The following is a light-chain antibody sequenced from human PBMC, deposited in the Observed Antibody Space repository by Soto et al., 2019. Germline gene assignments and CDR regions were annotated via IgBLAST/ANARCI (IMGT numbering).Light chain of an antibody. CDR1: RGHRTYA. CDR3: QTWGTGIQV. J-gene: IGLJ2*01. V-gene: IGLV4-69*01. CDR2: LSSDGSH. Sequence: QSVLTQSPSASASLGASVKLTCTLSRGHRTYAIVWLQQQPEKGPRQLMKLSSDGSHNKGDGIPDRFSGSSSGAERYLTISSLQSEDEADYYCQTWGTGIQVFGGGTKLTVL.